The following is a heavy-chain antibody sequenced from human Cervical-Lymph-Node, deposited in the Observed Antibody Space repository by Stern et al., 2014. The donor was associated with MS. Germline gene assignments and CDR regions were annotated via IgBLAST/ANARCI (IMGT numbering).Heavy chain of an antibody. CDR3: ARGPLRDGMDV. CDR2: IWFDGSNK. V-gene: IGHV3-33*01. J-gene: IGHJ6*02. D-gene: IGHD2-21*01. Sequence: VQLVESGGGVVQPGRSLRLSCAASGFIFRSYGMHWVRQAPGKGLDWVAVIWFDGSNKFYADSVKGRFTISRDDSKNTLYLQMNSLRAEDTAVYYCARGPLRDGMDVWGQGTAVTVSS. CDR1: GFIFRSYG.